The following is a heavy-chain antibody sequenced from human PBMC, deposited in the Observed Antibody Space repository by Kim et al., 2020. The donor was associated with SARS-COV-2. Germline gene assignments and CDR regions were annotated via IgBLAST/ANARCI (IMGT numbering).Heavy chain of an antibody. D-gene: IGHD3-3*01. J-gene: IGHJ4*02. V-gene: IGHV4-31*01. CDR3: ARVITIFGVVIGIDY. Sequence: NPSLKHPFTQSVYTSKNQFSLKLSSVTAADTAVYYCARVITIFGVVIGIDYWGQGTLVTVSS.